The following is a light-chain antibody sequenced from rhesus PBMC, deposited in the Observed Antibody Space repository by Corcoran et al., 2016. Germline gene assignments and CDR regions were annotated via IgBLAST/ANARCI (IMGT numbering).Light chain of an antibody. CDR1: QGISSW. CDR2: KAS. CDR3: QQYSSGWT. Sequence: DIQMTQSPSSLSASVGDTVTITCRASQGISSWLAWYQQKPGKAPKLRIYKASSLQSGVPSRLSGSVSGTDFPLTSSSLQSEDFATYSCQQYSSGWTFGQGTKVEIK. J-gene: IGKJ1*01. V-gene: IGKV1-22*01.